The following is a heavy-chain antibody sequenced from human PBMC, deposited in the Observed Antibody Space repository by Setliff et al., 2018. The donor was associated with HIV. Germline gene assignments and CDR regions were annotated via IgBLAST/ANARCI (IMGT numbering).Heavy chain of an antibody. Sequence: PSETLSLTCTVSSGSITSYSWNWIRQPPGKGLEWIGYINTSGSTNYNPSLKSRVTISVDTSKDQFSLKLSSVTAADTAVYYCARGGAAAGGYYYMDVWGKGTTVTVSS. J-gene: IGHJ6*03. CDR3: ARGGAAAGGYYYMDV. D-gene: IGHD6-13*01. CDR1: SGSITSYS. V-gene: IGHV4-4*08. CDR2: INTSGST.